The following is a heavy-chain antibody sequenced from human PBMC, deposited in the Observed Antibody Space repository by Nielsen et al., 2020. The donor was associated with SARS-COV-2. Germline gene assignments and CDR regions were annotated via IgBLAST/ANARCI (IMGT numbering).Heavy chain of an antibody. CDR2: IIPIFGTA. CDR1: GYTFTSYG. Sequence: SVKVSCKASGYTFTSYGISWVRQAPGQGLEWMGGIIPIFGTANYAQKFQGRVTITADESTSTAYMELSSLRSEDTAVYYCARQLELRGWFDPWGQGTLVTVSS. V-gene: IGHV1-69*13. D-gene: IGHD1-7*01. CDR3: ARQLELRGWFDP. J-gene: IGHJ5*02.